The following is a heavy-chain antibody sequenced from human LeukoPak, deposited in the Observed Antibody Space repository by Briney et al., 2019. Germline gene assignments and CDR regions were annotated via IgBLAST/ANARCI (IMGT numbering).Heavy chain of an antibody. D-gene: IGHD3-3*01. V-gene: IGHV4-39*01. CDR2: IYYSGST. Sequence: SETLSLTCTVSGGSISSSYYWGWIRPPPGRGLEWIGSIYYSGSTYYNPSLKSRVTISVDTSKNQFSLKLSSVTAADTAVYYCARHVGDFWSGYAAINWFDPWGQGTLVTVSS. CDR3: ARHVGDFWSGYAAINWFDP. J-gene: IGHJ5*02. CDR1: GGSISSSYY.